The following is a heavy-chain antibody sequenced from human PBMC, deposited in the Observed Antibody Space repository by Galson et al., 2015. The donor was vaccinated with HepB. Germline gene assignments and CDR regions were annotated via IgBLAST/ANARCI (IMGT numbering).Heavy chain of an antibody. D-gene: IGHD2-15*01. Sequence: SLRLSCAASGFIFSRNAMHWVRQAPGKGLEWVALISYEGSDKYYADSVKGRFTISRDNSENTLYLQMNSLRGEDTAVYYCATVGFSGGSWNSDYYGMDVRGQGTTVTVSS. J-gene: IGHJ6*02. CDR1: GFIFSRNA. CDR3: ATVGFSGGSWNSDYYGMDV. CDR2: ISYEGSDK. V-gene: IGHV3-30*04.